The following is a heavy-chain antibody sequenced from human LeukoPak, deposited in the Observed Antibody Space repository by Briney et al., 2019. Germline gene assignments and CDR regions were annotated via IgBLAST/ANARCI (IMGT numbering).Heavy chain of an antibody. Sequence: ASVKVSRKASGYTFTTYDINWVRQATGQGLEWMGWMNPKTGDTAFAQKFQGRVTMTRNTSIDTAYMELTSLRSQDTAMYYCARVFGGREIGFWGQGTQVTVSS. CDR1: GYTFTTYD. J-gene: IGHJ4*02. D-gene: IGHD3-3*01. CDR2: MNPKTGDT. V-gene: IGHV1-8*01. CDR3: ARVFGGREIGF.